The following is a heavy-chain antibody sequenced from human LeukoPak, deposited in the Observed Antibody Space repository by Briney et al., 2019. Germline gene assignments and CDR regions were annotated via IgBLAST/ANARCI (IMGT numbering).Heavy chain of an antibody. J-gene: IGHJ4*02. CDR2: ISYDGSNK. CDR3: ARDMVGMNFDY. V-gene: IGHV3-30*03. Sequence: GGSLRLSCAASGFTFSSYGMHWVRQAPGKGLEWVAVISYDGSNKYYADSVKGRFTISRDNSKNTLYLQMSSLRAEDTAVYYCARDMVGMNFDYWGQGTLVTVSS. D-gene: IGHD3-10*01. CDR1: GFTFSSYG.